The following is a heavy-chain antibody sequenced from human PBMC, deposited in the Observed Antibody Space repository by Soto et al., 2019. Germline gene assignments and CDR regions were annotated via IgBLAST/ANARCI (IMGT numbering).Heavy chain of an antibody. CDR1: GYSFAGHW. D-gene: IGHD3-22*01. J-gene: IGHJ4*02. CDR3: ARQIYDSDTGPNFQYYFDS. Sequence: ESLKISCNGSGYSFAGHWITWVLQKPGKGLEWMGRIDPSDSQTYYSPSFRGHVTISATKSITTVFLQWSSLRASDTAMYYCARQIYDSDTGPNFQYYFDSWGQGTPVTLL. CDR2: IDPSDSQT. V-gene: IGHV5-10-1*01.